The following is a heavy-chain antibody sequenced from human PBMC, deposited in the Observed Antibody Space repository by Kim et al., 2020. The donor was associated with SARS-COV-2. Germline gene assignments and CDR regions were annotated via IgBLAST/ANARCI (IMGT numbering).Heavy chain of an antibody. CDR2: ISSSSSTI. J-gene: IGHJ4*02. CDR3: AGRLDY. V-gene: IGHV3-48*01. D-gene: IGHD1-26*01. CDR1: GFTFSSYS. Sequence: GGSLRLSCAVSGFTFSSYSMNWVRQAPGKGLEWISYISSSSSTIYYADSVKGRFTISRDNAKNSLYLQMNSLRVEDTAVYYCAGRLDYWGQGILVTFSS.